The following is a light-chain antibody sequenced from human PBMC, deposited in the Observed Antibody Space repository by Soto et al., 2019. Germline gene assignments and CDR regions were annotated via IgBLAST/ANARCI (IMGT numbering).Light chain of an antibody. CDR1: ESVHRN. V-gene: IGKV3-15*01. CDR3: PHYSNWPPT. Sequence: EVVMTQSPATLSVSPGERVTLSCRASESVHRNLAWYQQKPGQGPSLLIYYASTRATGVPDRFTGSGSGTEFTLTISSLQSDDFGVYHCPHYSNWPPTFRPGTKVEIK. CDR2: YAS. J-gene: IGKJ3*01.